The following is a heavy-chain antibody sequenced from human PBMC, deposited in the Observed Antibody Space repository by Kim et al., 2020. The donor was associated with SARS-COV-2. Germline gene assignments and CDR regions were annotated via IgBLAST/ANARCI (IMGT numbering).Heavy chain of an antibody. J-gene: IGHJ1*01. CDR3: ARAGDYDISGYYGFFNH. Sequence: VKERFTISRDNAQNTQYLQMNSLRPEDTAVYYCARAGDYDISGYYGFFNHWGQGALVTVSS. V-gene: IGHV3-74*01. D-gene: IGHD3-22*01.